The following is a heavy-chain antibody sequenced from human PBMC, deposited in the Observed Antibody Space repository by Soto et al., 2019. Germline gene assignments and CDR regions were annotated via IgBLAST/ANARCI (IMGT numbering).Heavy chain of an antibody. Sequence: NPSETLSLTCTVSGGSISSGDYYWSWIRQPPGKGLEWIGYIYYSGSTYYNPSLKSRVTISVDTSKNQFSLKLSSVTAADTAVYYCARDIYNWNYDWFDPWGQGTLVTVSS. D-gene: IGHD1-7*01. CDR2: IYYSGST. CDR3: ARDIYNWNYDWFDP. CDR1: GGSISSGDYY. V-gene: IGHV4-30-4*01. J-gene: IGHJ5*02.